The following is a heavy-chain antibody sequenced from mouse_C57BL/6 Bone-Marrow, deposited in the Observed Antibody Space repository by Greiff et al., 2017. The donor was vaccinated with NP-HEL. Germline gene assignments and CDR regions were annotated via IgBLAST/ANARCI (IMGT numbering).Heavy chain of an antibody. D-gene: IGHD1-2*01. V-gene: IGHV1-82*01. Sequence: VQLQQSGPELVKPGASVKISCKASGYAFSSSWMNWVKQRPGKGLEWIGRIYPGDGDTYYNGKFKGKATLTADKSSSTAYLQLSSLTSEDSAVYFCARGDYGGHFDVGGTGTTVTVSS. CDR3: ARGDYGGHFDV. J-gene: IGHJ1*03. CDR2: IYPGDGDT. CDR1: GYAFSSSW.